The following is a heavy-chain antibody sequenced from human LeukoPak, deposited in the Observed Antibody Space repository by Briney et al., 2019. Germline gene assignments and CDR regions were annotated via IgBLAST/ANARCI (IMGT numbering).Heavy chain of an antibody. J-gene: IGHJ3*02. Sequence: SETLSLTCTVSGYSISSGYYWGWIRQPPGKGLEWIGSIYHSGSTYYNPSLKSRVTISVVTSKNQFSLKLSSVTAADTAVYYCASEAQRGGEYAFDIWGQGTMVTVSS. D-gene: IGHD3-10*01. CDR3: ASEAQRGGEYAFDI. CDR2: IYHSGST. CDR1: GYSISSGYY. V-gene: IGHV4-38-2*02.